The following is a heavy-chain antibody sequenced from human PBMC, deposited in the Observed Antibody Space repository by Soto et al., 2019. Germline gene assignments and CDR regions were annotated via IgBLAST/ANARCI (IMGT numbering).Heavy chain of an antibody. Sequence: ASVKVSCKASGYTFTSYGISWVRQAPGQGLEWMGWISAYNGNTNYAQKLQGRVTMTTDTSTSTAYMELRSLRSDDTAVYYCARAHSRSGYANRINNYGMGVWDRGTTVTVSS. CDR3: ARAHSRSGYANRINNYGMGV. CDR2: ISAYNGNT. CDR1: GYTFTSYG. V-gene: IGHV1-18*01. D-gene: IGHD6-13*01. J-gene: IGHJ6*02.